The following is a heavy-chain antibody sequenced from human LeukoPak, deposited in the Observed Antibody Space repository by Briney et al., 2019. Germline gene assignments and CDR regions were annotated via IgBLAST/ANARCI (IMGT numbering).Heavy chain of an antibody. CDR2: IYYSGTT. D-gene: IGHD3-9*01. CDR1: GGSNSNYY. CDR3: ARVRLFDFEWLSSLDH. Sequence: SETLSLTCTVSGGSNSNYYWNWIRQPPGKGLEWIGYIYYSGTTNYNPSLKSRVSMSVDTSKNQFSLKLSSVTAADTAVYYCARVRLFDFEWLSSLDHWGQGTLVTVSS. J-gene: IGHJ4*02. V-gene: IGHV4-59*01.